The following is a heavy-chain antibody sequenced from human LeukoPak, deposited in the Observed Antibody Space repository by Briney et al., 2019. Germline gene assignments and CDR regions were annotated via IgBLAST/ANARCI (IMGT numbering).Heavy chain of an antibody. V-gene: IGHV4-39*01. D-gene: IGHD5-12*01. CDR1: GDSISSSSSY. CDR2: IYYSGST. CDR3: ARHTVWVGYD. J-gene: IGHJ4*02. Sequence: SETLSLTXTVSGDSISSSSSYWGWIRQPPGKGLEWIGSIYYSGSTYYNPSLKSRVTISVDTSNSQFSLKLNSVTAADTAVYYCARHTVWVGYDWGQGTLVTVSS.